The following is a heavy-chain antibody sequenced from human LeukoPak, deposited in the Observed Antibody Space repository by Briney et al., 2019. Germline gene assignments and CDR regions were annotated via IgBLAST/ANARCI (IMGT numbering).Heavy chain of an antibody. D-gene: IGHD2-2*02. CDR3: ARGHCSSTSCYIAPFRA. CDR2: IYYSGST. V-gene: IGHV4-59*01. CDR1: GGSISSYY. J-gene: IGHJ4*02. Sequence: SETLSLTCTVSGGSISSYYWSWIRQPPGKGLEWIGYIYYSGSTNYNPSLKSRVTISVDTSKNQFSLKLSSVTAADTAVYYCARGHCSSTSCYIAPFRAWGQGTLVTVSS.